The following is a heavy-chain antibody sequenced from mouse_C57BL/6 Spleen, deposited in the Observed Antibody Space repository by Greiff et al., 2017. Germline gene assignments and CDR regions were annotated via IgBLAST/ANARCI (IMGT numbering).Heavy chain of an antibody. D-gene: IGHD2-5*01. CDR1: GYTFTSYW. Sequence: VQLQQPGAELVKPGASVKVSCKASGYTFTSYWMHWVKQRPGQGLEWIGRIHPSDSDTNYNQKFKGKATLTVEKSSSTAYMLLSSLTSEDSAVYYCAISGYSNDYAMDYWGQGTSVTVSS. V-gene: IGHV1-74*01. CDR2: IHPSDSDT. J-gene: IGHJ4*01. CDR3: AISGYSNDYAMDY.